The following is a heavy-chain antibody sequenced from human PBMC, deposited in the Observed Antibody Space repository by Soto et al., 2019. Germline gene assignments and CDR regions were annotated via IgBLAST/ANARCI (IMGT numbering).Heavy chain of an antibody. CDR3: ARGLYCWGDCYGNKY. V-gene: IGHV1-69*14. J-gene: IGHJ4*02. CDR2: IIPIFGTT. CDR1: GGTFSSYA. D-gene: IGHD2-21*02. Sequence: QVQLVQSGAEVKKPGSSVKVSCKASGGTFSSYAISWVRQAPGQGLEWMGGIIPIFGTTNYAQKFQGRVTINADKFTKTAYMELSSLKFGDTGVEYCARGLYCWGDCYGNKYWGQGTLVTVSS.